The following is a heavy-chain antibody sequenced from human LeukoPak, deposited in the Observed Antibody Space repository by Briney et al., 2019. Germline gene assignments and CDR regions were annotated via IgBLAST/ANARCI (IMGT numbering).Heavy chain of an antibody. D-gene: IGHD6-25*01. CDR2: IYHSGTT. CDR3: ARNLAAASHWYFDL. Sequence: SETLSLTCAVSRGSISQGGYSWSWIRQPPGGGLEWIGSIYHSGTTYDNPSLKSRVTMSIDWSKNHFSMNLTSVTATDTAVYFCARNLAAASHWYFDLWGRGIPVTVSS. J-gene: IGHJ2*01. V-gene: IGHV4-30-2*01. CDR1: RGSISQGGYS.